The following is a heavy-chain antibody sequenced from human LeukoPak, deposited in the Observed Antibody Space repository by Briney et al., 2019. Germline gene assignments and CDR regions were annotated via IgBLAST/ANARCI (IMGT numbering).Heavy chain of an antibody. V-gene: IGHV3-21*01. Sequence: PGGSLRLSCAASGFTFKIYSMNWVRQAPGKGLEWVSSISSSSSHMYYADSVKGRFTIFRDNAKNSLYLQMNTLRAEDTAVYYCARDDTSVHFFDYWGQGTLVTVSS. J-gene: IGHJ4*02. D-gene: IGHD1-1*01. CDR2: ISSSSSHM. CDR1: GFTFKIYS. CDR3: ARDDTSVHFFDY.